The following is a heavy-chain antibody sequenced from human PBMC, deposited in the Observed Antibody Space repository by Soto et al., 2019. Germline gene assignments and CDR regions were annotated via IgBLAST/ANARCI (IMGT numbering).Heavy chain of an antibody. Sequence: PGGSLRLSCAASGFTFSSYAMSWVRQAPGKGLEWVSAISGSSSSTYYADSVKGRFTISRDNAKNTLYLQMNSLRAEDTAVYYCARGPGDGTYYDFWSGSANLDYWGQGTLVTVSS. CDR1: GFTFSSYA. CDR2: ISGSSSST. D-gene: IGHD3-3*01. J-gene: IGHJ4*02. CDR3: ARGPGDGTYYDFWSGSANLDY. V-gene: IGHV3-23*01.